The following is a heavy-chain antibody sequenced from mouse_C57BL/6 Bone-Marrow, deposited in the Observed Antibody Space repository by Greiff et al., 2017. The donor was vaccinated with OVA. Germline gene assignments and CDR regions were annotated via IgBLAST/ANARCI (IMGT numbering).Heavy chain of an antibody. CDR1: GYTFTGYW. CDR2: ILPGSGST. V-gene: IGHV1-9*01. D-gene: IGHD4-1*01. J-gene: IGHJ2*01. Sequence: QVQLQQSGAELMKPGASVKLSCKATGYTFTGYWIEWVKQRPGHGLEWIGEILPGSGSTNYNEKFKGKATLTADTSSNTAYMQLSSLTTEDSASYYCGSWALDYWGQGTTLTVSS. CDR3: GSWALDY.